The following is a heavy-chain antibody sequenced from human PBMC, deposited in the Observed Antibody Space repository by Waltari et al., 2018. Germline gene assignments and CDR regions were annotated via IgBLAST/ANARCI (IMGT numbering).Heavy chain of an antibody. Sequence: EVQLVESGGGLVQPGGSLTLSCAASGFTFRSYEINWVRQAPGKGLEWVSYSSSSGSTRDYADAVKGRCTISRDNAKNSLYLQMKSLRAEDTAVYDCARVSGELLYYYYGMDVWGEGTTVTGSS. D-gene: IGHD3-10*01. CDR1: GFTFRSYE. J-gene: IGHJ6*04. CDR3: ARVSGELLYYYYGMDV. V-gene: IGHV3-48*03. CDR2: SSSSGSTR.